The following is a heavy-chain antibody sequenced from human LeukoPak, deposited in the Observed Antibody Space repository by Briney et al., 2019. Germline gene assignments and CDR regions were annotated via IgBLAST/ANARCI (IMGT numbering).Heavy chain of an antibody. CDR3: VREGNELLSKNFDY. J-gene: IGHJ4*02. CDR2: INPHSGGT. V-gene: IGHV1-2*02. Sequence: ASVKVSCEASGFTFTGYYIHWVRQAPGQGLEWMGYINPHSGGTSSPQKFQGRVTMTTDTSISAAYMELSSLISDDTAMYYCVREGNELLSKNFDYWGQGTLVAVSS. CDR1: GFTFTGYY. D-gene: IGHD2-21*02.